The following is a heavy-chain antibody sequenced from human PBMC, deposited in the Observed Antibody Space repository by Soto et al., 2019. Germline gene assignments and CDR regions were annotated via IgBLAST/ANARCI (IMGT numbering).Heavy chain of an antibody. Sequence: SETLSLTCAVYGGSFSGYYWSWIRQPPGKGLEWIGEINHSGRTNYNPSLKSRVTISVDTSKNQFSLKLSSVTAADTAVYYCARKSYYYDSSGYRWGQGTLVTVSS. J-gene: IGHJ4*02. V-gene: IGHV4-34*01. CDR1: GGSFSGYY. CDR3: ARKSYYYDSSGYR. D-gene: IGHD3-22*01. CDR2: INHSGRT.